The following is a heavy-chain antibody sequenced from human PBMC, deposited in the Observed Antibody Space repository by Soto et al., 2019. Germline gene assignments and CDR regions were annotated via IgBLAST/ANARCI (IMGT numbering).Heavy chain of an antibody. Sequence: EVQLVETGGGLIQPGGSLRLSCAASGFTVSSNYMSWVRQAPGKGLEWVSVIYSGGSTYYADSVKGRFTISRDNSKNKLYLQKDSLRAEDTAVYYCARDRGVSPPNYYYLGMDVWGQGTTVTVSS. CDR1: GFTVSSNY. V-gene: IGHV3-53*02. CDR2: IYSGGST. D-gene: IGHD6-13*01. CDR3: ARDRGVSPPNYYYLGMDV. J-gene: IGHJ6*02.